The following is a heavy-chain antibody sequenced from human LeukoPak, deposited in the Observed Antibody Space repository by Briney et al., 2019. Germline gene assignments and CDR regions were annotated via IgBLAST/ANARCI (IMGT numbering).Heavy chain of an antibody. CDR3: ARGDGDYVENFDY. Sequence: SQTLSLTCTVSGGSISSGGYYWSWIRQHPGKGLEWIGYTYYSGSTYYNPSLKSRVTISVDTSKNQFSLKLSSVTAADTAVYYCARGDGDYVENFDYWGQGTLVTVSS. J-gene: IGHJ4*02. V-gene: IGHV4-31*03. CDR1: GGSISSGGYY. CDR2: TYYSGST. D-gene: IGHD4-17*01.